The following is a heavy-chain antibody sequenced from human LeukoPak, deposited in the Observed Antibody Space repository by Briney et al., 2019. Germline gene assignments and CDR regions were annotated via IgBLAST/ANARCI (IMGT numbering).Heavy chain of an antibody. J-gene: IGHJ6*03. CDR3: ARAPMVRGVIAVPYYYYYMDV. CDR1: GGTFSSYA. CDR2: IIPILGTA. V-gene: IGHV1-69*10. Sequence: ASVKVSCKASGGTFSSYAISWVRQAPGQGLEWMGGIIPILGTANYAQKFQGRVTITADKSTSTAYMELSSLRSEDTAVYYCARAPMVRGVIAVPYYYYYMDVWGKGTTVTISS. D-gene: IGHD3-10*01.